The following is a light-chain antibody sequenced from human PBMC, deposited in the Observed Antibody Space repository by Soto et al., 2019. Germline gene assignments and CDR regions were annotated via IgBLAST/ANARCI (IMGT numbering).Light chain of an antibody. V-gene: IGKV1-5*01. Sequence: IQMAQYPSTLSACIGRRMTSSCPGSESISSWLAWYQQKPGEAPKLLIYDASTLESGVPSRFTGSGSGTEFTLIISSLKPDDSATSYRQQYRGYWTFGQGTKVDIK. J-gene: IGKJ1*01. CDR2: DAS. CDR3: QQYRGYWT. CDR1: ESISSW.